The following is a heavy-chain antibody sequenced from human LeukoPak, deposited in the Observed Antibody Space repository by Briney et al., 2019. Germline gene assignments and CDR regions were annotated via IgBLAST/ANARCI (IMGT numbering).Heavy chain of an antibody. CDR1: GYTFTGYY. Sequence: ASVKVSCKASGYTFTGYYMHWVRQAPGQGLEWMGIINPSGGSTSYAQKFQGRVTMTRDTSTSTVYMELSSLRSEDTAVYYCARDRGSGWYSDYWGQGTLVTVSS. D-gene: IGHD6-19*01. CDR3: ARDRGSGWYSDY. CDR2: INPSGGST. J-gene: IGHJ4*02. V-gene: IGHV1-46*01.